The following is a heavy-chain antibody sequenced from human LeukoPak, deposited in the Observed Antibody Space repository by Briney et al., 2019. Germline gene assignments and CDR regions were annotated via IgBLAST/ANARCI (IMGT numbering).Heavy chain of an antibody. CDR2: MFDSGNT. V-gene: IGHV4-59*11. CDR1: GVSISSHY. Sequence: SETLSLTCTVSGVSISSHYWSWIRQPPGKGLEWIGYMFDSGNTKDNPSLKSRITLSADTSKNQFSLRLSSVTAADTAVYYCATIKRGYIYGYFDFWGQGILVTVSS. J-gene: IGHJ4*02. D-gene: IGHD5-18*01. CDR3: ATIKRGYIYGYFDF.